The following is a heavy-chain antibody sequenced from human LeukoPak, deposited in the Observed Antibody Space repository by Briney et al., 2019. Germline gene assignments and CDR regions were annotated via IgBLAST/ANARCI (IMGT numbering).Heavy chain of an antibody. V-gene: IGHV3-30*18. CDR1: GFTFSSYG. CDR3: AKDYESSGWYPGGYYYYGMDV. CDR2: ISYDGSNK. Sequence: GGSLRLSCAASGFTFSSYGMHWVRQAPGKGLEWVAVISYDGSNKYYADSVKGRFTISRDNSKNTLYLQMNSLRAEDTAVYYCAKDYESSGWYPGGYYYYGMDVWGQGTTVTVSS. J-gene: IGHJ6*02. D-gene: IGHD6-19*01.